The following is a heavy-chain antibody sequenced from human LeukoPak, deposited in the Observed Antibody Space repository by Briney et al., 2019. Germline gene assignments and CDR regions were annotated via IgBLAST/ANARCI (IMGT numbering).Heavy chain of an antibody. Sequence: SETLSLTCTASGGSISSYYWSWIRQPPGKGLEWIGYIYYSGSTNYNPSLKSRVTISVDTSKNQFSLKLSSVTAADTAVYYCARSRGSGWSEDYFDYWGQGTLVTVSS. V-gene: IGHV4-59*01. CDR3: ARSRGSGWSEDYFDY. J-gene: IGHJ4*02. CDR2: IYYSGST. CDR1: GGSISSYY. D-gene: IGHD6-19*01.